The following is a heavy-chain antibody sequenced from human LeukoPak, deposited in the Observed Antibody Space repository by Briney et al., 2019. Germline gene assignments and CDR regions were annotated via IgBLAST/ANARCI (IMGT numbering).Heavy chain of an antibody. D-gene: IGHD3-22*01. CDR2: ISWNSGSI. Sequence: TGGSLRLSCATSGFIFEDYAMHWVRQAPGKGLEWVSSISWNSGSIAYADSVEGRFTTSRDNAKNSLFLQMNSLRAEDTAFYFCAKDTGAYHYDSSGYFADYWGQGTLVTVSS. V-gene: IGHV3-9*01. CDR1: GFIFEDYA. CDR3: AKDTGAYHYDSSGYFADY. J-gene: IGHJ4*02.